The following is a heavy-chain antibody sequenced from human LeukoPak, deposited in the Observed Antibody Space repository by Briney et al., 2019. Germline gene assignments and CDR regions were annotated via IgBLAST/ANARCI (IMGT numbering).Heavy chain of an antibody. J-gene: IGHJ4*02. Sequence: SQTLSLTCAISGDSVTSSRAAWNWIRQSPSRGLEWLGRTYYRSKWYNDYSVSVKSRIDINADTSKNQFSLQLNSVTPEDTAMYYCTRAGGDSWYFGYWGQGTLVTVSS. CDR3: TRAGGDSWYFGY. CDR2: TYYRSKWYN. CDR1: GDSVTSSRAA. D-gene: IGHD2-21*02. V-gene: IGHV6-1*01.